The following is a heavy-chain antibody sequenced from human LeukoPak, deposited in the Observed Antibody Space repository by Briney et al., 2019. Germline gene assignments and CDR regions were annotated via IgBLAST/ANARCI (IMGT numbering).Heavy chain of an antibody. CDR3: AKETRGSYSDY. CDR1: GFTFSSSG. J-gene: IGHJ4*02. Sequence: GGSLRLSCAASGFTFSSSGMHWVRQAPGKGLEWVAFISYDGSNRYYADSVKGRFTISRDNSKNTLYLQVNSLRAEDTAVYYCAKETRGSYSDYWGQGTLVTVSS. V-gene: IGHV3-30*02. CDR2: ISYDGSNR. D-gene: IGHD5-12*01.